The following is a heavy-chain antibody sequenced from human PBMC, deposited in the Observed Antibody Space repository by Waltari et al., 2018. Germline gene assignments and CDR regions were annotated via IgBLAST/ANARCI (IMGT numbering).Heavy chain of an antibody. V-gene: IGHV4-39*01. CDR2: IYYSGST. D-gene: IGHD3-10*01. J-gene: IGHJ6*03. Sequence: QLQLQESGPGLVKPSETLSLTCTVSGCSISSSRYYWGWIRQPPGKGLEWIGSIYYSGSTYYNPSLKSRVTISVDTSKNQFSLKLSSVTAADTAVYYCARLVTYKYYYYYMDVWGKGTTVTVSS. CDR3: ARLVTYKYYYYYMDV. CDR1: GCSISSSRYY.